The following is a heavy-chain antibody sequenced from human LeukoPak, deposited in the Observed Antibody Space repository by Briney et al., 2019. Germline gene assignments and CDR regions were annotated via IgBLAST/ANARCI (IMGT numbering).Heavy chain of an antibody. V-gene: IGHV3-23*01. CDR2: ISGSGTST. Sequence: GGSLRLSCAVSGFTFNNYAMSWVRQAPGKGLEWVSSISGSGTSTYYADSVKGRFTISRDNSKNTLFLQMNSLRAEDTAVYYCTKHPVVVITTPYFDYWGQGTLVTVSS. D-gene: IGHD3-22*01. J-gene: IGHJ4*02. CDR3: TKHPVVVITTPYFDY. CDR1: GFTFNNYA.